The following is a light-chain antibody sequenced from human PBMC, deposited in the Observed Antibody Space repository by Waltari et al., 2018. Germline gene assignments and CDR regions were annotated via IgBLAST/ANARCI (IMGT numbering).Light chain of an antibody. CDR2: EVS. J-gene: IGLJ3*02. V-gene: IGLV2-14*01. Sequence: QSALTQPASVSGSPGQSITISCSGTSSDIGAYKHVSWYQQHPGKAPKLMIYEVSNWPSGVSKRFSGTNSGNTASLTISGLQADDESHYYCTSFTSSATWVFGGGTKVTVL. CDR3: TSFTSSATWV. CDR1: SSDIGAYKH.